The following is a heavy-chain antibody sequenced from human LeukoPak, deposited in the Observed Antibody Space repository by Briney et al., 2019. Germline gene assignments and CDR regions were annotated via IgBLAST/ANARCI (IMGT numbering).Heavy chain of an antibody. CDR3: ARRPTPRGYSGYAPPWDY. CDR2: INHSAMS. V-gene: IGHV4-34*01. J-gene: IGHJ4*02. CDR1: GGSFSGYY. D-gene: IGHD5-12*01. Sequence: SETLSLTCAVYGGSFSGYYWTWIRQPPGKGLEWIGEINHSAMSAYDPSLKSRVIISVDTSKKQFSLKLTSVTAADTAVYYCARRPTPRGYSGYAPPWDYWGQGTLVTVSS.